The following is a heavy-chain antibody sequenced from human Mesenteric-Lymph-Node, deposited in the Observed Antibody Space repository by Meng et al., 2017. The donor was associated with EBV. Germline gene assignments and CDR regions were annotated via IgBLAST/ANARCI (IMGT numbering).Heavy chain of an antibody. V-gene: IGHV3-11*01. Sequence: QVQLVGVGGGLVKPGGSLRLSCAASGFTFSDYYMSWIRQAPGKGLEWLSYISGSGNSMHFADSVKGRLTIPRDNAKNLLYLQMNSLRAEDTAVYYCASHYDYWSHYHSWGQGILVTVSS. CDR2: ISGSGNSM. CDR1: GFTFSDYY. D-gene: IGHD3-3*01. CDR3: ASHYDYWSHYHS. J-gene: IGHJ4*02.